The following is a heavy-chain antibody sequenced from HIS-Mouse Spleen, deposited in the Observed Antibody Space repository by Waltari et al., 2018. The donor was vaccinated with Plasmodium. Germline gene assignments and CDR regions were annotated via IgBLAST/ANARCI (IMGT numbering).Heavy chain of an antibody. CDR1: GGSVSSGSYY. Sequence: QVQLQESGPGLVKPSETLSLTCTGSGGSVSSGSYYWSWIRQPPGKGLEWIGYIYYSGSTNYNPSLKSRVTISVDTSKNQFSLKLSSVTAADTAVYYCARDLPGAEGYFDLWGRGTLVTVSS. CDR2: IYYSGST. J-gene: IGHJ2*01. CDR3: ARDLPGAEGYFDL. V-gene: IGHV4-61*01. D-gene: IGHD3-10*01.